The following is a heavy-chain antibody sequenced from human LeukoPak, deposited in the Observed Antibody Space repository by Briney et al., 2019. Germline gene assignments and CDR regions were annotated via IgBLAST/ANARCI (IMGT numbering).Heavy chain of an antibody. V-gene: IGHV4-31*03. CDR2: MYYSGKT. J-gene: IGHJ4*02. Sequence: SETLSLTCTVSGDSISSGGYFWTWIRQHPGKGLEWIGYMYYSGKTYYNPSRKSRVIISIDTSKNQFTLNVSSVTAADTAVYYCARGGSKWGQGTLVTVSS. D-gene: IGHD3-16*01. CDR1: GDSISSGGYF. CDR3: ARGGSK.